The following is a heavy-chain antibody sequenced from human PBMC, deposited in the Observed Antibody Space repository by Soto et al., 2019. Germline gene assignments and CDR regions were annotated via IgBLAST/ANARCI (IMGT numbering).Heavy chain of an antibody. CDR3: ARDPQYYYDSGGSLFDY. D-gene: IGHD3-22*01. V-gene: IGHV1-46*01. CDR1: GYTFTSYY. Sequence: ASVKVSCKASGYTFTSYYMHWVRQAPGQGLEWMGIINPSGGSTSYAQKFQGRVTMTRDTSTSTVYMELSSLRSEDTAVYYCARDPQYYYDSGGSLFDYWGQGTLVTVSS. CDR2: INPSGGST. J-gene: IGHJ4*02.